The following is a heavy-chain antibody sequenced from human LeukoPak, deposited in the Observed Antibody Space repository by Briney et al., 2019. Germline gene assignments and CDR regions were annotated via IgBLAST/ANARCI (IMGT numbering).Heavy chain of an antibody. CDR2: ISPNDVNR. V-gene: IGHV3-11*01. Sequence: GGSLRLSCVGSGFNFSDYYMSWIRQAPGKGLEWISYISPNDVNRYYVDSVKGRCTVSRDNAGNSLFLQMNRLRFEDTAVYYCAASGSPDYHWGQGTLVTVSS. CDR3: AASGSPDYH. CDR1: GFNFSDYY. J-gene: IGHJ5*02. D-gene: IGHD3-10*01.